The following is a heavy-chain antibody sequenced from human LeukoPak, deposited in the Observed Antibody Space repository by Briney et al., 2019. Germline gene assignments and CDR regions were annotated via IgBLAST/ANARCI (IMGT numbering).Heavy chain of an antibody. D-gene: IGHD1-26*01. CDR3: ARDSEGALDY. CDR2: INQDGSEK. V-gene: IGHV3-7*03. J-gene: IGHJ4*02. CDR1: GFPFSSYW. Sequence: GGSLRLSCVASGFPFSSYWMTWVRQAPGKGLEWVANINQDGSEKYYVDSVKGRFTISRDNAKNSLYLQMNSLRAEDTAVYHCARDSEGALDYWGQGTLVTVSS.